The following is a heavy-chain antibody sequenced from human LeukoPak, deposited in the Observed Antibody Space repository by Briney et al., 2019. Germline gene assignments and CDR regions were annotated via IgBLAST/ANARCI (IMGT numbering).Heavy chain of an antibody. Sequence: GGSLRLSRAASGFTVSSNYMSWVRQAPGMGLEWVSVIYSGGSTYYADSVKGRFTISRDNSKNTLYLQMNSLRAEDTAVYYCARDEQWLGYWGQGTLVTVSS. CDR2: IYSGGST. CDR3: ARDEQWLGY. CDR1: GFTVSSNY. D-gene: IGHD6-19*01. V-gene: IGHV3-53*01. J-gene: IGHJ4*02.